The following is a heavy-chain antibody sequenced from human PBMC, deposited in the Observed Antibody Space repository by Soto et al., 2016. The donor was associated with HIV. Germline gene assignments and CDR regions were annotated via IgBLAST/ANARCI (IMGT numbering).Heavy chain of an antibody. CDR3: ARVSSGWENYYYYYYMDV. D-gene: IGHD6-19*01. CDR2: FTPSGGGT. Sequence: QVQLVQSGAEVKKPGASLKISCEASGYTFTSYHMHWVRQAPGQGLEWVGIFTPSGGGTTYAQKFQGRVTMTRDTSTSTVYMELTSLRSEDTAVYHCARVSSGWENYYYYYYMDVWGKGTTVTVSS. V-gene: IGHV1-46*01. J-gene: IGHJ6*03. CDR1: GYTFTSYH.